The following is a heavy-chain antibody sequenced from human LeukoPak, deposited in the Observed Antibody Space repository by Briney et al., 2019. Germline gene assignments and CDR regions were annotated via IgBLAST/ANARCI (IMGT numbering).Heavy chain of an antibody. CDR3: AKPPDTATDY. V-gene: IGHV3-30*02. Sequence: GVSLRLSCAASGFTFSSYGMHWVRQAPGKGLEWVAFIRYDGSNKYYADSVKGRFTISRDNSKNTLYLQMNSLRAEDTAVYYCAKPPDTATDYWGQGTLVTVS. CDR2: IRYDGSNK. J-gene: IGHJ4*02. D-gene: IGHD5-18*01. CDR1: GFTFSSYG.